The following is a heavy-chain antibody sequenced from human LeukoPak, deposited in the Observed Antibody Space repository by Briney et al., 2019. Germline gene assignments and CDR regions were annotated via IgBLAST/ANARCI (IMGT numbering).Heavy chain of an antibody. Sequence: GASLRLPCAASGFTVSGNYMSWVRQAPGNGLEWVSVIYSGGSTYYADSVKGRFTISRDDSKNTLYLQMNSLRAEDTAVYYCARDGSSGYYASFDYWGQGTLVTVSS. CDR3: ARDGSSGYYASFDY. D-gene: IGHD3-22*01. CDR1: GFTVSGNY. J-gene: IGHJ4*02. V-gene: IGHV3-53*01. CDR2: IYSGGST.